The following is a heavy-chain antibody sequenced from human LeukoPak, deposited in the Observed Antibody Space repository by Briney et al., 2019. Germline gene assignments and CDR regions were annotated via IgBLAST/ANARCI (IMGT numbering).Heavy chain of an antibody. V-gene: IGHV3-43*02. Sequence: PGGSVRLSCAASGFTFDEYAMHWVRQAPRKGREWVSLISGDGGSTYCADSVKGRFTISRDNSKNSLYLQMNSLRTEVTALYYYQRDPLAVAGQGAFDIWGQGTMVTVSS. D-gene: IGHD6-19*01. CDR3: QRDPLAVAGQGAFDI. CDR2: ISGDGGST. CDR1: GFTFDEYA. J-gene: IGHJ3*02.